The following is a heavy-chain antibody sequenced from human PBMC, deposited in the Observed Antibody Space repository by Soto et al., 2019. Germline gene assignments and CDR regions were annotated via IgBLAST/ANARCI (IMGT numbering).Heavy chain of an antibody. CDR1: GSTFSSYG. Sequence: QVQLVESGGGVVQPGRSLRLSCAASGSTFSSYGMHWVRQAPGKGLEWVAVIWYDGSNKYYADSVKGRFTISRDNSKNTLYLQMNSLRAEDTAVYYCARDGPLGYYGMDVWGQGTTVTVSS. J-gene: IGHJ6*02. CDR2: IWYDGSNK. CDR3: ARDGPLGYYGMDV. V-gene: IGHV3-33*01.